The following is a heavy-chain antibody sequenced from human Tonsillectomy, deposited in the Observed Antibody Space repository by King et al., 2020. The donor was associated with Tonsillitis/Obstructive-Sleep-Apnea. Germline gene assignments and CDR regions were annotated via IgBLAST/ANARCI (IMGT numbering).Heavy chain of an antibody. CDR2: MSGSDPGT. CDR1: GFTFSKYA. V-gene: IGHV3-23*04. J-gene: IGHJ4*02. CDR3: ANGSEGHCTGSKCYEFDY. Sequence: VQLVESGGGLVQPGGSLRLSCAASGFTFSKYAMSWVRQAPGKGLEWVSAMSGSDPGTYHADSVKGRFTISRDNSKNTLYLQMNSLIAEDTALYYCANGSEGHCTGSKCYEFDYWGQGTLVTVSS. D-gene: IGHD2-8*02.